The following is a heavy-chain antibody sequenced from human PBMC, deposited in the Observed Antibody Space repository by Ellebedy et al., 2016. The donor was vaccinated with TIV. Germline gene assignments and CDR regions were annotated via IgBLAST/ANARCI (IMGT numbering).Heavy chain of an antibody. CDR2: ISGSGGST. CDR3: AKPASRSGWYDYFDY. D-gene: IGHD6-19*01. V-gene: IGHV3-23*01. J-gene: IGHJ4*02. CDR1: GFTFSSYA. Sequence: GESLKISCAASGFTFSSYAMSWVRQAPGKGLEWVSAISGSGGSTYYADSVKGRFTISRDNSKNTLYLQMNSLRAEDTAVYYCAKPASRSGWYDYFDYWGQGTLVTVSS.